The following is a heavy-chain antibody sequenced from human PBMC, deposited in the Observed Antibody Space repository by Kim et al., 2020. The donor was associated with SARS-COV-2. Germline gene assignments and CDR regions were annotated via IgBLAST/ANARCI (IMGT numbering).Heavy chain of an antibody. Sequence: GGSLRLSCAASGFTFSSYSMNWVRQAPGKGLEWVSSISSSSYIYYADSVKCRFTISRDNAKNSLYLQMNSLRAEDTAVYSCAGSHSSRWFEGPYYGMDVWGQGPTVTVSS. J-gene: IGHJ6*02. V-gene: IGHV3-21*01. D-gene: IGHD6-13*01. CDR1: GFTFSSYS. CDR3: AGSHSSRWFEGPYYGMDV. CDR2: ISSSSYI.